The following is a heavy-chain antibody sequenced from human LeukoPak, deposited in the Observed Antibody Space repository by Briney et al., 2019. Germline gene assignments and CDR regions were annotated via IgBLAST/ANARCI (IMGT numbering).Heavy chain of an antibody. V-gene: IGHV3-48*03. CDR3: ARSALTGVAFDI. J-gene: IGHJ3*02. CDR1: GFNFSSYD. Sequence: GGSRRLSCAASGFNFSSYDMNWVRQAPGKGLEWLSYISRSGSTKYYADSVKGRFTIFRDNAKNSLFLQMNILGAEDTAVYYCARSALTGVAFDIWGQGTMVTVSS. CDR2: ISRSGSTK.